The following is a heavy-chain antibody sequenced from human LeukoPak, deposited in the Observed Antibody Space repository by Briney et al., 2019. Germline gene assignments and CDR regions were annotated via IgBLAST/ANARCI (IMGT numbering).Heavy chain of an antibody. Sequence: PGGSLRLSCAASGFTVSSSYMSWVRQAPAKGLEWVSVIYSGGRTYYADSVKGRFTISRDNSKNTLYLQMNSLKAEDTAVYYCARDVVDGYDDYWGQGTLVTVSS. V-gene: IGHV3-53*01. CDR2: IYSGGRT. CDR3: ARDVVDGYDDY. CDR1: GFTVSSSY. J-gene: IGHJ4*02. D-gene: IGHD5-12*01.